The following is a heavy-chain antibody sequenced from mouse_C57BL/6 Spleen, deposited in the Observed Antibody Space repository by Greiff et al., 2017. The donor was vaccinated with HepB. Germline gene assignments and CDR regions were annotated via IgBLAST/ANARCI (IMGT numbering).Heavy chain of an antibody. D-gene: IGHD2-2*01. V-gene: IGHV1-76*01. CDR2: IYPGSGNT. Sequence: VMLVESGAELVRPGASVKLSCKASGYTFTDYYINWVKQRPGQGLEWIARIYPGSGNTYYNEKFKGKATLTAEKSSSTAYMQLSSLTSEDSAVYFCARDGYDEYYYAMDYWGQGTSVTVSS. CDR3: ARDGYDEYYYAMDY. J-gene: IGHJ4*01. CDR1: GYTFTDYY.